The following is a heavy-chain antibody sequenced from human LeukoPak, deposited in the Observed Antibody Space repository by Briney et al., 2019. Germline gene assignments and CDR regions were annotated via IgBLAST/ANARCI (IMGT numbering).Heavy chain of an antibody. D-gene: IGHD4-23*01. Sequence: SETLSLTCTVSGGSISSGGYYWSWIRQRPGKGLEWIGYIYYSGSTYYNPSLKSRVTISVDTSKNQFSLKLSSVTAADTAVYYCACRARSYYGGNLVMDYWGQGTLVTVSS. CDR2: IYYSGST. CDR3: ACRARSYYGGNLVMDY. CDR1: GGSISSGGYY. V-gene: IGHV4-31*03. J-gene: IGHJ4*02.